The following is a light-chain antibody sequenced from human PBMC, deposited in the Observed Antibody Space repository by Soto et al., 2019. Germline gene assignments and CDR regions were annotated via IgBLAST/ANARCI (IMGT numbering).Light chain of an antibody. CDR3: QQSKSFPWT. Sequence: DIQMTQSPSTLSASVGDRVTITCRASQTIDSWLAWYQQRPGKPPNLLIYKASTLASGVPSRFSGSGSGTDFTLTINGLQPEDFATYYCQQSKSFPWTFGQGTKVDIK. J-gene: IGKJ1*01. CDR2: KAS. CDR1: QTIDSW. V-gene: IGKV1-5*03.